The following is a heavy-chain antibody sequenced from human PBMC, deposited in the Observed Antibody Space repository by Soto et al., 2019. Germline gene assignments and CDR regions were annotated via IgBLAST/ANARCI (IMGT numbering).Heavy chain of an antibody. D-gene: IGHD2-2*01. CDR1: GGSISSGDYY. CDR2: IYYSGST. J-gene: IGHJ4*02. V-gene: IGHV4-30-4*01. Sequence: QVQLQESGPGLVKPSQTLSLTCTVSGGSISSGDYYWSWIRQPPGNGLEWIGYIYYSGSTYYNPSLQSRVTISVDTSKNQFSLKLSSVTAADTAVYYCARDCRSTSCYAAIDYWGQGTLVPVSS. CDR3: ARDCRSTSCYAAIDY.